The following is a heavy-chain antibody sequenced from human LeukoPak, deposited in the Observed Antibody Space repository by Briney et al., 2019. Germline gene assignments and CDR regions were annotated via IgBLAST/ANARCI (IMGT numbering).Heavy chain of an antibody. CDR2: ISGYNGNT. CDR1: GYTFTRYG. V-gene: IGHV1-18*01. CDR3: ARDVWFGEEGWFDL. Sequence: ASVKVSCTGSGYTFTRYGISWVRQAPGQGLERMGWISGYNGNTNYAQKLQGRVTMTTHTSTSTAYMELRSLRSDDTAVYYCARDVWFGEEGWFDLWGQGTLVTVSS. J-gene: IGHJ5*02. D-gene: IGHD3-10*01.